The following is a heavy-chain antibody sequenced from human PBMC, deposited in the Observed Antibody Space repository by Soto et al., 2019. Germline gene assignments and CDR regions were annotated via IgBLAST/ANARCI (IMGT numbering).Heavy chain of an antibody. J-gene: IGHJ4*02. CDR2: ISGSGGST. D-gene: IGHD3-10*01. CDR1: GFTFSSYA. CDR3: ASQPVWFGELSFDY. Sequence: EVQLLESGGGLVQPGGSLRLSCAASGFTFSSYAMSWFRQAPGKGLEWVSAISGSGGSTYYADSVKGRFTISRDNSKNTLYLQMNSLRAEDTAVYYCASQPVWFGELSFDYWGQGTLVTVSS. V-gene: IGHV3-23*01.